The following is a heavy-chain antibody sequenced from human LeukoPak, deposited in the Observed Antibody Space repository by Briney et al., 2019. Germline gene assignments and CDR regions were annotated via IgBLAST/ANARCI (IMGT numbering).Heavy chain of an antibody. CDR1: GFTFTDYA. Sequence: GGSLRLSCSISGFTFTDYAVHWVRQVPGKGLEGVSGILWNGGETGYADSVKGRFTISRDKVKNFLYLQMNSLRVEDTALYFCTRDMRPGGADVWGQGTTVTVSS. D-gene: IGHD4-17*01. CDR3: TRDMRPGGADV. CDR2: ILWNGGET. V-gene: IGHV3-9*01. J-gene: IGHJ6*02.